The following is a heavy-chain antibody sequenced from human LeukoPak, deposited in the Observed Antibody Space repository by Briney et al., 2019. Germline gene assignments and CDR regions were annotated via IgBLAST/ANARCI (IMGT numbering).Heavy chain of an antibody. CDR1: GFTLSSYW. J-gene: IGHJ4*02. V-gene: IGHV3-74*01. CDR3: ARGHSTGCFDY. D-gene: IGHD1-14*01. CDR2: INSGGSDS. Sequence: LPGGSLRLSCAASGFTLSSYWIHWVRQAPGKGLVWVSRINSGGSDSIYADSVKGRFTISRDNAQNTVYLQMNSLRAEDTAIYYCARGHSTGCFDYWGQGTLVTVSS.